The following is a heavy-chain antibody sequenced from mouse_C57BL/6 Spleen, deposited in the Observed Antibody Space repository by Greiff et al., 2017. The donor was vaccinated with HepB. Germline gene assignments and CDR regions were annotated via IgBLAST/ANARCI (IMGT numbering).Heavy chain of an antibody. CDR1: GYTFTDYY. CDR3: ARRGPLGDGRLDY. V-gene: IGHV1-19*01. J-gene: IGHJ2*01. D-gene: IGHD2-3*01. Sequence: EVQLQQSGPVLVKPGASVKMSCKASGYTFTDYYMNWVKQSHGKSLEWIGVINPYNGGTSYNQKFKGKATLTVDKSSSTAYMELNSLTSEDSAVYYCARRGPLGDGRLDYWGQGTTLTVSS. CDR2: INPYNGGT.